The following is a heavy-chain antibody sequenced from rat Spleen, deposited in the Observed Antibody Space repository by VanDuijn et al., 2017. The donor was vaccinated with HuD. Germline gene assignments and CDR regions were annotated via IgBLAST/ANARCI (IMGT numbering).Heavy chain of an antibody. D-gene: IGHD1-12*02. CDR3: ARWDYYDGTYGVMDA. V-gene: IGHV3-3*01. CDR2: RNSAGST. J-gene: IGHJ4*01. Sequence: EVRLQESGPGLVKPSQSLSLTCSVTDYSITSSYGWSWIRKFPGNRLEWMGYRNSAGSTNYNTFLKSRISITRATSKNKVFLQVNSVTTEDTATYYCARWDYYDGTYGVMDAWGQGASVTVSS. CDR1: DYSITSSYG.